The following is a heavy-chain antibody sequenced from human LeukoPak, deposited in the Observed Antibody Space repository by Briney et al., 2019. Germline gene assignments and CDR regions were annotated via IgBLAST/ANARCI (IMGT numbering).Heavy chain of an antibody. J-gene: IGHJ4*02. CDR1: GFTFSSYT. CDR3: AKDVLNGYNPFDY. D-gene: IGHD5-24*01. V-gene: IGHV3-23*01. CDR2: ISSSGGST. Sequence: GGSLRLSCAASGFTFSSYTISWVRQAPGKGLEWLSAISSSGGSTYYADSVKGRFTISRDNSKNTLYLQMNSLRAEDTAVYYCAKDVLNGYNPFDYWGQGTMVTVSS.